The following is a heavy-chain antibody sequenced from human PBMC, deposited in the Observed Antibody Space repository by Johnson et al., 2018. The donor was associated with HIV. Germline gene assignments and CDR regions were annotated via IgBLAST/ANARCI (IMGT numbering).Heavy chain of an antibody. CDR1: GFTFSRYA. V-gene: IGHV3-23*04. CDR2: ISNSGGAT. J-gene: IGHJ3*02. D-gene: IGHD3-10*01. CDR3: AKNSAAFDI. Sequence: VQLVESGGGVVQPGGSLILSCIGSGFTFSRYAVSWVRQTPGKRLEWVSAISNSGGATHYADSVKGRFRISRDNSKNTLYLQMNSLRAEDTAVYYCAKNSAAFDIWGQGTMVTVSS.